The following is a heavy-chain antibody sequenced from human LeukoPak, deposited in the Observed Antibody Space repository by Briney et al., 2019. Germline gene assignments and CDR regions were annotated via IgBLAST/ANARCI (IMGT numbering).Heavy chain of an antibody. Sequence: SVKVSCKASGGTFSSYAISWARQAPGQGLEWMGGIIPIFGTANYAQKFQGRVTITADESTSTAYMELRSLRSEDTAVYYCATQGSSHDAFDIWGQGTMVTVSS. D-gene: IGHD1-26*01. CDR1: GGTFSSYA. CDR3: ATQGSSHDAFDI. J-gene: IGHJ3*02. V-gene: IGHV1-69*13. CDR2: IIPIFGTA.